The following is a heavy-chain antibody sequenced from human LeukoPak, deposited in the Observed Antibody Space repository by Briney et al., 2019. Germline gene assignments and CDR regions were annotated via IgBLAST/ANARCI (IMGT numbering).Heavy chain of an antibody. CDR1: GFTFSSYW. V-gene: IGHV3-7*03. D-gene: IGHD2-15*01. CDR3: ARDGYCSGGSCYLGTWFDP. Sequence: GGSLRLSCAASGFTFSSYWMSWVRQAPGKGLEWVANIKQDGSEKYYVDSVKGRFTISRDNAKNSLYLQMNSLRSEDTAVYYCARDGYCSGGSCYLGTWFDPWGQGTLVTVSS. J-gene: IGHJ5*02. CDR2: IKQDGSEK.